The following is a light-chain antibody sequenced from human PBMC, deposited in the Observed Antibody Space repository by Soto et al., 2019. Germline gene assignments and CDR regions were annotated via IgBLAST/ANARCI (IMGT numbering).Light chain of an antibody. Sequence: QAVVTQEPSLTVSPGGTVTVTCASSTGAVASDYYPNWFQQKPGQPPRALIYRTTYKHSWTPARFSGSILGGKPALTLSGVEHEDEYDCAGLHCCVDCCVFGTGTKVTVL. V-gene: IGLV7-43*01. CDR3: LHCCVDCCV. CDR2: RTT. J-gene: IGLJ1*01. CDR1: TGAVASDYY.